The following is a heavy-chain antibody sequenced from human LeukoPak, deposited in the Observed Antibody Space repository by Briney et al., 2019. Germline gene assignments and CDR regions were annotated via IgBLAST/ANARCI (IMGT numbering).Heavy chain of an antibody. D-gene: IGHD5-12*01. CDR3: AKDRERNSGYGDY. Sequence: GGTLRLSCAASGFTFSSYGMSWVRQAPGKGLEWVSAISGSGGSTYYADSVKGRFTISRDNSKNTLYLQMNSLRAEDTAVYYCAKDRERNSGYGDYWGRGTLVTVSS. CDR1: GFTFSSYG. V-gene: IGHV3-23*01. J-gene: IGHJ4*02. CDR2: ISGSGGST.